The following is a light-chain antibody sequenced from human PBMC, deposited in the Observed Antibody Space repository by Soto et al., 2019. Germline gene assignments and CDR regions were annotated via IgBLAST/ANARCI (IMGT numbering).Light chain of an antibody. Sequence: DIVMTQSPDSLAVSLGERATINCKSSQSVFFNSNNKNYLAWYQQKPGQPPKLLIYWASTRESGVPDRFSGRGSGTDFPLTISSLQAEDVEVYYCQQYYNIPPTFGQGTKVQI. CDR2: WAS. V-gene: IGKV4-1*01. CDR1: QSVFFNSNNKNY. CDR3: QQYYNIPPT. J-gene: IGKJ1*01.